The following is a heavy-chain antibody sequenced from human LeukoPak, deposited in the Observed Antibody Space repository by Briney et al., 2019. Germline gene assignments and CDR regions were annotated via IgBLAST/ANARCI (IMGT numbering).Heavy chain of an antibody. CDR3: ARACGGDCYLSDY. V-gene: IGHV3-21*01. D-gene: IGHD2-21*02. CDR2: ISISSSYI. Sequence: GGSLSLSCAAFGFTFSSYSMNWVRQAPGKGLEWVSSISISSSYIYYADSVKGRFTISRDNAKNSLYLQLNSLRVEDTAVYYCARACGGDCYLSDYWGQGTLVTVSS. CDR1: GFTFSSYS. J-gene: IGHJ4*02.